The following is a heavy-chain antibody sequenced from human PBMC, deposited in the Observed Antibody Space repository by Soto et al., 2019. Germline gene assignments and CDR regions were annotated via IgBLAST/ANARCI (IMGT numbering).Heavy chain of an antibody. CDR2: IYYSGST. CDR3: ARWDYGDYTPEIDP. CDR1: GGSVSSGSYY. D-gene: IGHD4-17*01. J-gene: IGHJ5*02. V-gene: IGHV4-61*01. Sequence: SETLSLTCSVSGGSVSSGSYYWSWIRQPPGKGLEWIGYIYYSGSTNYNPSLKSRVTISVDTSKNQFSLKLSSVTAADTAVYYCARWDYGDYTPEIDPWCLETLVTVSS.